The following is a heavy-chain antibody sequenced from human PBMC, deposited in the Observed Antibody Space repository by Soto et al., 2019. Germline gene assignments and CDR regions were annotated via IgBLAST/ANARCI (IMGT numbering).Heavy chain of an antibody. D-gene: IGHD2-21*02. J-gene: IGHJ6*03. Sequence: EVQLVESGGGLVQPGGSLKLSCAASGFTFSGSAMHWVRQASGKGLEWVGRIRSKANSYATAYAASVKGRFTISRDDSKNTAYLQMNSLKTEDTAVYYCTRTEMTYYYYYYYMDVWSKGTTVTVSS. CDR3: TRTEMTYYYYYYYMDV. V-gene: IGHV3-73*01. CDR1: GFTFSGSA. CDR2: IRSKANSYAT.